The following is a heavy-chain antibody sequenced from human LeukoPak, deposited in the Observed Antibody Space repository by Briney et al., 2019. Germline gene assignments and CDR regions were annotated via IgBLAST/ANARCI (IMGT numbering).Heavy chain of an antibody. CDR3: ARTRDYYGSSGSSDY. Sequence: ASVKVSCKASGYTFTSYGISWVRQAPGQGLEWMGWISAYNGNTNYAQKLQGRVTMTTDTSTSTAYMELRSLRSDDTAVYYCARTRDYYGSSGSSDYWGQGTLVTVSS. V-gene: IGHV1-18*01. CDR1: GYTFTSYG. J-gene: IGHJ4*02. D-gene: IGHD3-22*01. CDR2: ISAYNGNT.